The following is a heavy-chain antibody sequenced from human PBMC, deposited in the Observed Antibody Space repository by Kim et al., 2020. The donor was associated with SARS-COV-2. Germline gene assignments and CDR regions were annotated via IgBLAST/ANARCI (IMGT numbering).Heavy chain of an antibody. CDR3: ARDCGIASHYCFFDR. CDR1: GFTFRNYV. CDR2: ITYTGDTQ. V-gene: IGHV3-74*01. D-gene: IGHD2-21*01. Sequence: GGSLRLSCAASGFTFRNYVMHWVRQAPGKGLEWLSGITYTGDTQCYAASVRGRFTASRDNTKNTAYLHMTSLRADDTAFYYCARDCGIASHYCFFDRWG. J-gene: IGHJ2*01.